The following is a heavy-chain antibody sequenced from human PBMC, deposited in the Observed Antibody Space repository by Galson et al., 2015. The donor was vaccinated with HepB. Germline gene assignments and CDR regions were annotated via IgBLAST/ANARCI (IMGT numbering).Heavy chain of an antibody. V-gene: IGHV1-3*01. Sequence: SVKVSCKASGYTFTSYAMHWVRQAPGQRLEWMGWINAGNGNTKYSQKFQGRVTITRDTSASTAYMELSSLRSEDTAVYYCARGGCSGGSCGFDYWGQGTLVTVSS. CDR1: GYTFTSYA. CDR3: ARGGCSGGSCGFDY. J-gene: IGHJ4*02. D-gene: IGHD2-15*01. CDR2: INAGNGNT.